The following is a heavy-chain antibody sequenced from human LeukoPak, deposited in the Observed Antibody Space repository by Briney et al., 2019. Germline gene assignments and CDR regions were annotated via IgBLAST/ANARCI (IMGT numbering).Heavy chain of an antibody. V-gene: IGHV3-74*01. CDR2: INTDGSNT. Sequence: GGSLRLSCAASGFTFSNSWMHWVRQAPGKGLVWVSRINTDGSNTFYADSVKGRFTISRDNAKNTLYLQMNTLRAEDTAVYFCARGTGSGWYDYRGQGILVTVSS. D-gene: IGHD6-19*01. CDR1: GFTFSNSW. CDR3: ARGTGSGWYDY. J-gene: IGHJ4*02.